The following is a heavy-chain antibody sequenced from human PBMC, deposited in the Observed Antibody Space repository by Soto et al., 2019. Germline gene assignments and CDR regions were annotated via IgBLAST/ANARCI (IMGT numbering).Heavy chain of an antibody. V-gene: IGHV3-9*01. CDR2: VSWDTGKI. J-gene: IGHJ4*02. CDR1: EFTFDDYA. CDR3: PKDTTGYSRSLDS. D-gene: IGHD3-9*01. Sequence: EVQLVESGGGLAQPGRSLRLSCAASEFTFDDYAMHWVRQAPGKGLEWVSGVSWDTGKIDYADSVKGRFTIYGDNARNSLYLQINSLRREDTALYFCPKDTTGYSRSLDSWGQGTLVNVSS.